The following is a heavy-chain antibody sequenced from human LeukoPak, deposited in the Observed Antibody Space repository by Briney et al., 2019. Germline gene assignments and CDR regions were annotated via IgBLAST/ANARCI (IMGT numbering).Heavy chain of an antibody. CDR1: GFTFSSYW. CDR2: IKQDGSEK. CDR3: AKSHLLNYDFWSGYSLYYFDY. V-gene: IGHV3-7*01. J-gene: IGHJ4*02. Sequence: GGSLRLSCAASGFTFSSYWMSWVRQAPGKGLEWVANIKQDGSEKYYVDSVKGRFTISRDNAKNSLFLQMNSLRAEDTAVYYCAKSHLLNYDFWSGYSLYYFDYWGQGTLVTVSS. D-gene: IGHD3-3*01.